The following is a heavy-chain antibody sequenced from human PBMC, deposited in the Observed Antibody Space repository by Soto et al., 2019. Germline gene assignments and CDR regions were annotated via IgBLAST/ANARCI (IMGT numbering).Heavy chain of an antibody. Sequence: PSETLSLTCTVSGGSISRSIYFWGWIRQPPGKGLEWIGNIYYSGRPYYNPSLKSRVTISLDTSKNQFSLKLSSVTAADTAVYYCARGPSTNYYLDSWGQGTLVTVSS. CDR3: ARGPSTNYYLDS. D-gene: IGHD1-1*01. CDR2: IYYSGRP. CDR1: GGSISRSIYF. V-gene: IGHV4-39*07. J-gene: IGHJ4*02.